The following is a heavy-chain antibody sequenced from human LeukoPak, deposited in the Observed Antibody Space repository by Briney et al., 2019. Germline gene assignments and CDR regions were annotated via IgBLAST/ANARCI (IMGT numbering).Heavy chain of an antibody. Sequence: PGGSLRLSCAAAAFTFSSYAMSWVRQAPGNGLEWVSAIRGSGGSTYYADSVKGRFTISRDNSKNTLYLQMNSLRAEDTAVYYCAKRLEGELFIPRPYFDYWGQGTLVTVSS. J-gene: IGHJ4*02. CDR2: IRGSGGST. CDR1: AFTFSSYA. D-gene: IGHD3-10*01. CDR3: AKRLEGELFIPRPYFDY. V-gene: IGHV3-23*01.